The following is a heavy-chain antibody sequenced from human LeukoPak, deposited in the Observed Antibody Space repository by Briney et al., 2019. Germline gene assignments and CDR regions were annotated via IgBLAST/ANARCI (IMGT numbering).Heavy chain of an antibody. CDR3: AKGLASYYYYGMDA. D-gene: IGHD3-16*01. V-gene: IGHV3-23*01. CDR2: ISGSGGST. J-gene: IGHJ6*02. Sequence: QPGGSLRLSCAASGFTFSSYAMSWVRQAPGKGLEWVSAISGSGGSTYYADSVKGRFTISRDNSKNTLYLQMNSLRAEDTAVYYCAKGLASYYYYGMDAWGQGTTVTVSS. CDR1: GFTFSSYA.